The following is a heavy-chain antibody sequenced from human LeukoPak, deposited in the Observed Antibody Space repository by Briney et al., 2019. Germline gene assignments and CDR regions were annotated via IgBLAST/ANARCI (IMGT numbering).Heavy chain of an antibody. CDR2: IYTSGST. CDR1: GGSISSGSYY. Sequence: PSQTLSLTCTVSGGSISSGSYYWSWIRQPAGKGLEWIGRIYTSGSTNYNPSLKSRVTISVDTSKNQFSLKLSSVTAADTAVYYCARDPLGGAHNWFDPWGQGTLVTVSS. D-gene: IGHD1-26*01. J-gene: IGHJ5*02. V-gene: IGHV4-61*02. CDR3: ARDPLGGAHNWFDP.